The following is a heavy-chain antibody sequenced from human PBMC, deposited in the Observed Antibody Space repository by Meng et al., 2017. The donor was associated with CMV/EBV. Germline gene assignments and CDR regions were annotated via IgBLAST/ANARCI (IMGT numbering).Heavy chain of an antibody. J-gene: IGHJ4*02. Sequence: ASVKVSCQASGYTFTSYGISWVRQAPGQGLEWMGWISVYNGNTNYAQKFQGRVTMTTDTSTRTAYMELRSLRSDDTAVYYCARVGPRSSSSRGYFDYWGQGTLVTVSS. CDR2: ISVYNGNT. CDR3: ARVGPRSSSSRGYFDY. V-gene: IGHV1-18*01. CDR1: GYTFTSYG. D-gene: IGHD6-13*01.